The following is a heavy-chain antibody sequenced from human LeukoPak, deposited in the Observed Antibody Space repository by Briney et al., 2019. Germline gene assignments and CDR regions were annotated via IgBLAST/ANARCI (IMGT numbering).Heavy chain of an antibody. Sequence: SETLSLTCTVSDGSISSSSYYWGWIRQPPGKGLEWIGYIYYSGSTNYNPSLKSRVTISVDTSKNQFSLKLSSVTAADTAVYYCARLAKYYYDSSGYLPPEGYYFDYWGQGTLVTVSS. CDR2: IYYSGST. CDR3: ARLAKYYYDSSGYLPPEGYYFDY. V-gene: IGHV4-61*05. CDR1: DGSISSSSYY. D-gene: IGHD3-22*01. J-gene: IGHJ4*02.